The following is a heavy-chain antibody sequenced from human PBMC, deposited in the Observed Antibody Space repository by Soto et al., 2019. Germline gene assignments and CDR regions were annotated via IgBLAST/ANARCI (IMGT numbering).Heavy chain of an antibody. CDR1: GYSFDNYW. D-gene: IGHD2-2*01. J-gene: IGHJ4*02. CDR2: IYPGDSTI. V-gene: IGHV5-51*01. CDR3: ARHRGDCSTTDCYYLSVY. Sequence: EVQLVQSGAEVKKPGESLKISCQASGYSFDNYWIGWVRQMPGKGLEWMAMIYPGDSTIKYSPSSQGQVTISADRSSSTASLQWSSLKASDTAMYYCARHRGDCSTTDCYYLSVYWGQGTRVTVAS.